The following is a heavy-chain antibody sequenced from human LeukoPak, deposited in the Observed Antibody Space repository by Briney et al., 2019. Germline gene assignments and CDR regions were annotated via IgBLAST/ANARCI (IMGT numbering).Heavy chain of an antibody. CDR2: ISSSGDTI. Sequence: SGXXLRLSCAASGFTFSDYYMSWIRQAPGKGLEWVSYISSSGDTIYYADSVKGRFTISRDNAKNSLYLQMNSLRAEDTAVYYCARDEGSSSSWYDYWGQGTLVTVSS. V-gene: IGHV3-11*04. J-gene: IGHJ4*02. CDR1: GFTFSDYY. CDR3: ARDEGSSSSWYDY. D-gene: IGHD6-13*01.